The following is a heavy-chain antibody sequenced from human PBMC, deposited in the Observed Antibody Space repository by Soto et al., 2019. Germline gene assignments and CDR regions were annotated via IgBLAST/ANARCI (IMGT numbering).Heavy chain of an antibody. CDR2: VFFMGNT. CDR1: PGSVTSGSSY. J-gene: IGHJ4*02. D-gene: IGHD6-25*01. V-gene: IGHV4-39*01. CDR3: VRLTSRIAAASHGRSNYLDT. Sequence: SETLSRPGSLSPGSVTSGSSYWGWVRQTPGKGLQWIGDVFFMGNTWYNADLKARLSISVATSNEQFSLRLSSVTAADTAFYFRVRLTSRIAAASHGRSNYLDTWGPGTVVTVSS.